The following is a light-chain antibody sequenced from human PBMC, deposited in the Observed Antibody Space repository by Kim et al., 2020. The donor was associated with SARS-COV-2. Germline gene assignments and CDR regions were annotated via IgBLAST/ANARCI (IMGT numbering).Light chain of an antibody. CDR2: DAS. CDR1: QYIDNR. J-gene: IGKJ2*01. V-gene: IGKV3-11*01. Sequence: EIVLTQSPATLSLSPGERATLSCRASQYIDNRLAWYQQKPGQVPRLLIYDASNRATGIPARFSGSGSGTDFTLTISSLEPEDFAVYYCQHRRTWPLTFGRETKLEI. CDR3: QHRRTWPLT.